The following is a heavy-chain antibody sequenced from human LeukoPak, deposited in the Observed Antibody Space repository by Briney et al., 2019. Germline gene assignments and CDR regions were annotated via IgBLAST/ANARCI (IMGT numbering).Heavy chain of an antibody. CDR2: ITGDGSNT. J-gene: IGHJ4*02. CDR1: GFTFSTYW. Sequence: GGSLRLSCTASGFTFSTYWMYWVRQAPGKGLVWVSRITGDGSNTAYADCVKGRFTISRDNAENTVYLQVNSLRAEDTAVYYCARGYSGSGRPIWGQGTLVTVSS. CDR3: ARGYSGSGRPI. V-gene: IGHV3-74*01. D-gene: IGHD3-10*01.